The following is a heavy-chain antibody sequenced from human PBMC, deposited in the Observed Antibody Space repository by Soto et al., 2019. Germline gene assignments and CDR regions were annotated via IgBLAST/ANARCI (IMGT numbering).Heavy chain of an antibody. J-gene: IGHJ4*02. V-gene: IGHV4-59*08. CDR2: IYYSGSP. Sequence: SETLSLTCTVSGGSITSFYWSWIRQSPGKGLEWIGYIYYSGSPTYNQSLKTRVTISPDTSKNQFSLKLDSVTAADSVVYFSARLEGRAKILYYFENWGQGAQDNASS. CDR3: ARLEGRAKILYYFEN. CDR1: GGSITSFY. D-gene: IGHD3-3*01.